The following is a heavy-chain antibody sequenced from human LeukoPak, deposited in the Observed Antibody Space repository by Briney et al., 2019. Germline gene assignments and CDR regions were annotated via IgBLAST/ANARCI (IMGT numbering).Heavy chain of an antibody. CDR2: ISSSNNYI. V-gene: IGHV3-21*01. CDR1: GFTFSSYN. D-gene: IGHD3-10*01. CDR3: ARDLLFNEGGYDGAFYYYYMDV. Sequence: PGGSLRLSCAASGFTFSSYNMNWVRQAPGKGLEWVSSISSSNNYIYYADSVKGRFTISRDNAKNSLYLQMNSLRAEDTAVYYCARDLLFNEGGYDGAFYYYYMDVWGKGTTVTVSS. J-gene: IGHJ6*03.